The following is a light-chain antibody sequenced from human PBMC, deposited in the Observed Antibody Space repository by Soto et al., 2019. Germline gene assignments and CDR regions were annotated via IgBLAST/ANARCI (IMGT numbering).Light chain of an antibody. CDR1: TGAVTSGSY. Sequence: QAVVTQEPSLTVSPGGTVTLTCASSTGAVTSGSYPSWFQQKPGQAPRALIYSTGDKHPWTPARFSASLLGDKAALTLSGVQAEDEGDYYCLLYYGDSHLVVFGRGTKVTVL. J-gene: IGLJ2*01. CDR2: STG. V-gene: IGLV7-43*01. CDR3: LLYYGDSHLVV.